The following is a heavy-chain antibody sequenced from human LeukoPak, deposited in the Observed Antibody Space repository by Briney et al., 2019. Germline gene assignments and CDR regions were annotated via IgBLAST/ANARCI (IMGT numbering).Heavy chain of an antibody. Sequence: SETLSLTCTVSGGSISRSSYYWGWIRQPPGKGLEWIGSIYYSGSTYYNPSLKSRVTISVDTSKNQFSLKLSSVTAADTAVYYCARDRPKSGRIVVVPAAIRWFDPWGQGTLVTVSS. CDR3: ARDRPKSGRIVVVPAAIRWFDP. J-gene: IGHJ5*02. D-gene: IGHD2-2*02. V-gene: IGHV4-39*07. CDR2: IYYSGST. CDR1: GGSISRSSYY.